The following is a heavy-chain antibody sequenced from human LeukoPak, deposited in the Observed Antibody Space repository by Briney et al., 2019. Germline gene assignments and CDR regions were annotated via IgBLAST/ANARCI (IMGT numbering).Heavy chain of an antibody. CDR3: ARSGGDYSGAFDI. V-gene: IGHV4-4*02. Sequence: SGTLSLTCAVSGGSISDNNWWSWVRQPPGKGLEWIGEIYHSGNTNYNPSLKSRVTISVDKSKNQFSLKLTSVTAADTAVYYCARSGGDYSGAFDIWGQGTMVTVSS. CDR1: GGSISDNNW. J-gene: IGHJ3*02. D-gene: IGHD2-21*02. CDR2: IYHSGNT.